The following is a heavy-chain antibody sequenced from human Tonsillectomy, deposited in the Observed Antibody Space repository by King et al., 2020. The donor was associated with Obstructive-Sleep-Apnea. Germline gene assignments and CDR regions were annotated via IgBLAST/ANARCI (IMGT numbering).Heavy chain of an antibody. D-gene: IGHD1-26*01. J-gene: IGHJ4*02. V-gene: IGHV3-30*18. CDR1: GFTFSSFG. CDR3: AKDSAYSGSYFDY. CDR2: ISYDGSNK. Sequence: VQLVESGGGVVQPGRSLRVSSAASGFTFSSFGMHWVRQAPGKGLEWVALISYDGSNKYYADSVKGRFTISRDNSKNTLYLQMNSLRADDTAVFYCAKDSAYSGSYFDYWGQGTLVTVSS.